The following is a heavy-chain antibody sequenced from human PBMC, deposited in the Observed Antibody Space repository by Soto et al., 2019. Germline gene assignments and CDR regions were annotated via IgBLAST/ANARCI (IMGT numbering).Heavy chain of an antibody. J-gene: IGHJ3*02. CDR2: ISPNGGAT. CDR3: VKAAYSSFDI. Sequence: GGSLRLSCSAAGFTFSTYTMLWVRQAPGKGLEYVSAISPNGGATYYADSVKGRFAISRDNSKNTLYLQLSGLRSDDTAVYYCVKAAYSSFDIWGQGTMVTVS. V-gene: IGHV3-64D*06. D-gene: IGHD4-4*01. CDR1: GFTFSTYT.